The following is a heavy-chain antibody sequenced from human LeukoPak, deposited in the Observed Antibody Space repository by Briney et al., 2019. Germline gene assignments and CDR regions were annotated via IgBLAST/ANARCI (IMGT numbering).Heavy chain of an antibody. CDR3: ARRVNGYDAFDI. CDR2: IYCSGST. CDR1: GGSISSYY. J-gene: IGHJ3*02. D-gene: IGHD3-9*01. Sequence: SETLSLTCTVSGGSISSYYWSWIRQPPGKGLEWIGYIYCSGSTNYNPSLKSRVTISVDTSKNQFSLKLSSVTAADTAVYYCARRVNGYDAFDIWGQGTMVTVSS. V-gene: IGHV4-59*08.